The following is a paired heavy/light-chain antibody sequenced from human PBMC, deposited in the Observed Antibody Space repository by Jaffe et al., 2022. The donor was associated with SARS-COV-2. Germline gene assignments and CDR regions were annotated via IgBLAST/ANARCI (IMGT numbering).Heavy chain of an antibody. Sequence: QVQLQQWGAGLLKPSETLSLTCAVYGGSFSDYYWSWIRQPPGKGLEWIGEVYHGGSIIYNPSLKSRVTMSLDASKNHFSLRLSSVTAADTAVYYCARCGSSSHYYYGMDVWGQGTTVTVSS. J-gene: IGHJ6*02. CDR3: ARCGSSSHYYYGMDV. CDR1: GGSFSDYY. D-gene: IGHD6-13*01. CDR2: VYHGGSI. V-gene: IGHV4-34*01.
Light chain of an antibody. CDR2: GAS. J-gene: IGKJ2*01. CDR3: QQYSSSPYT. V-gene: IGKV3-20*01. CDR1: QSVSSSY. Sequence: EIVLTQSPGTLSLSPGERATLSCRASQSVSSSYLVWYQQKPGQAPRLLIHGASSRATGIPDRFSGSGSGTDFTLTISRLEPEDFAVYYCQQYSSSPYTFGQGTKLEIK.